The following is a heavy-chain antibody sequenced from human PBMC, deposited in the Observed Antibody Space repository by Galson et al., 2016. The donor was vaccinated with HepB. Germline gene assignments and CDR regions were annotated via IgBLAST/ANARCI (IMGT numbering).Heavy chain of an antibody. CDR1: GFPFSGSA. Sequence: SLRLSCAASGFPFSGSAFHWVRQASGRGLEWVGRITSNRNDYATSYGAAVKGTFTISRDDSTRATYLHMSSLEMEDTAIYYCTRPIGTQTYLDPWGQGTLVIVSS. D-gene: IGHD2-21*01. V-gene: IGHV3-73*01. J-gene: IGHJ5*01. CDR3: TRPIGTQTYLDP. CDR2: ITSNRNDYAT.